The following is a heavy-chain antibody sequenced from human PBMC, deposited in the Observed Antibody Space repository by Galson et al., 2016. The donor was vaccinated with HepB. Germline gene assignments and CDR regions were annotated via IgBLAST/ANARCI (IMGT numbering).Heavy chain of an antibody. Sequence: SLRLSCAASGFTPGFTFSHEAMHWVRQAPGKGLEWLAVISYDGSKQYYADSVKGRFTISRDNSKSTLFLQMNGLRVDDTALYYCAREAADDFDTSGYFDYWGHGTLVTGSS. CDR2: ISYDGSKQ. D-gene: IGHD6-25*01. J-gene: IGHJ4*01. CDR3: AREAADDFDTSGYFDY. CDR1: GFTPGFTFSHEA. V-gene: IGHV3-30*04.